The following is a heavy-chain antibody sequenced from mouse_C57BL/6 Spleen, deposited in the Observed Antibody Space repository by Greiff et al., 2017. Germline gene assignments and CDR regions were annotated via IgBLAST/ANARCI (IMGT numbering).Heavy chain of an antibody. D-gene: IGHD1-1*01. Sequence: EVQLQQSGPELVKPGASVKIPCKASGYTFTDYNMDWVKQSHGKSLEWIGDINPNNGGTIYNQKFKGKATLTVDKSSSTAYMELRSLTSEDTAVYYCASAIYYYGSGYFDVWDTGTTVTVSS. CDR2: INPNNGGT. V-gene: IGHV1-18*01. CDR1: GYTFTDYN. J-gene: IGHJ1*03. CDR3: ASAIYYYGSGYFDV.